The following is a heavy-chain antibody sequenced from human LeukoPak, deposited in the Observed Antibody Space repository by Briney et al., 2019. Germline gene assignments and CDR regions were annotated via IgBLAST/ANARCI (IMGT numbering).Heavy chain of an antibody. Sequence: ASVKVSCKASGYTFTSYYMHWVRQAPGQGLEWMGLINPSGGSTSYAQKFQGRVTVTRDTSTSTVYMELSSLRSEDTAVYYCASSDTAYYDFWSGYYRYYYGMDVWGQGTTVTVSS. CDR2: INPSGGST. J-gene: IGHJ6*02. D-gene: IGHD3-3*01. V-gene: IGHV1-46*01. CDR1: GYTFTSYY. CDR3: ASSDTAYYDFWSGYYRYYYGMDV.